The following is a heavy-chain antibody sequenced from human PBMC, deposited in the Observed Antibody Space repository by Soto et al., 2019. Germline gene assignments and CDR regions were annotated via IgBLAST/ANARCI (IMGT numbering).Heavy chain of an antibody. CDR2: INTAGTTT. J-gene: IGHJ4*02. V-gene: IGHV3-74*01. CDR1: GFTFSTYW. Sequence: EVQLVESGGGLVQPGGSLTLSCAVSGFTFSTYWMHWVRQAPGKGLVWVSRINTAGTTTTYADSVKGRFTISRDNAKNTLYLQMNSLRAEDTAVYYCTRVHMADDYWGQGTRVTVSS. CDR3: TRVHMADDY.